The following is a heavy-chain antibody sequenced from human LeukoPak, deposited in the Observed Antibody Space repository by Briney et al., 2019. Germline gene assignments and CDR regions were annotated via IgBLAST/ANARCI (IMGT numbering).Heavy chain of an antibody. CDR1: GGSFSGYY. D-gene: IGHD4-17*01. Sequence: SETLSLTCAVYGGSFSGYYWSWIRQPPGKGLEWIGEINHSGSTNYNPSLKSRVTISVDTSKNQFSLKLSSVTAADTAVYYCARGVGPDYGDYYYFDYWGQGTLVTVSS. CDR2: INHSGST. V-gene: IGHV4-34*01. CDR3: ARGVGPDYGDYYYFDY. J-gene: IGHJ4*02.